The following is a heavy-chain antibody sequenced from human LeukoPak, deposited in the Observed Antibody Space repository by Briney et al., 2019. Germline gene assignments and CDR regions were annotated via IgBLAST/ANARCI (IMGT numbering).Heavy chain of an antibody. D-gene: IGHD6-19*01. CDR3: AKTREEAVAGPENGFDY. J-gene: IGHJ4*02. Sequence: GRSLRLSCAASGFTFSSYGMHWVRQAPGKGLEWVAVISYDGSNKYYADSVKGRFTISRDNSKNTLYLQMNNLRAEDTAVYYCAKTREEAVAGPENGFDYWGQGTLVTVSS. CDR2: ISYDGSNK. CDR1: GFTFSSYG. V-gene: IGHV3-30*18.